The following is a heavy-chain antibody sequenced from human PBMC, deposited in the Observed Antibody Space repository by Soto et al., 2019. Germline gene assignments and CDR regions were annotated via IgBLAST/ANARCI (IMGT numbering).Heavy chain of an antibody. CDR3: ARTTVLRFLEWLEGGAFDI. J-gene: IGHJ3*02. CDR1: GYTFTSYG. Sequence: ASVKVSCKASGYTFTSYGISWVRQAPGQGLEWMGWISAYNGNTNYAQKLQGRVTMTTDTSTSTAYMELRSLRSDDTAVYYCARTTVLRFLEWLEGGAFDIWGQGTMVTVSS. V-gene: IGHV1-18*01. D-gene: IGHD3-3*01. CDR2: ISAYNGNT.